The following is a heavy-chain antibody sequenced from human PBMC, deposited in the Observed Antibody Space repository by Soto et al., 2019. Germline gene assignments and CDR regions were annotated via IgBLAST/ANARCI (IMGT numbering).Heavy chain of an antibody. CDR1: GGSISSNNW. CDR2: IYHSGST. CDR3: ARGMTTVTTYDY. V-gene: IGHV4-4*02. Sequence: PSETLSLTCAVSGGSISSNNWWTWVRQPPGKGLEWIGDIYHSGSTNYNPSLKSRVTISVDRPKNQFSLNLSSVTAADTAVYYCARGMTTVTTYDYWGQGTLVTVSS. J-gene: IGHJ4*02. D-gene: IGHD4-4*01.